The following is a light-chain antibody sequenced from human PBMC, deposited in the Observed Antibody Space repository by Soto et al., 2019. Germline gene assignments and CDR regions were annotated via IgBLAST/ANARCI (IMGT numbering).Light chain of an antibody. CDR1: SSNIGAGYD. V-gene: IGLV1-40*01. CDR3: QSYDRSLSGSV. CDR2: GNS. J-gene: IGLJ3*02. Sequence: QSVLTQPPSVSGAPGQSVTISCTESSSNIGAGYDVHWYQQLPGTAPKLLIYGNSNRPSRVPDRFSGSKSGTSASLAITGLQAEDEADYYCQSYDRSLSGSVFGGGTKLTVL.